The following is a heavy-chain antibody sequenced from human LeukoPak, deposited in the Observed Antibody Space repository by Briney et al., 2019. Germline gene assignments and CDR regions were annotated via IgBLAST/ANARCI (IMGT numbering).Heavy chain of an antibody. J-gene: IGHJ4*02. V-gene: IGHV4-30-2*01. Sequence: SQTLSLTCAVSGSSISRGGYSRSWIRQPPGKGLEWIEYIYHSGSTYYNPPLKTRDTISLHRPKNELSLKLSSVTAADTAVYYCARVLRYFDWYYFDYWGQGNLVTVSS. CDR2: IYHSGST. CDR1: GSSISRGGYS. CDR3: ARVLRYFDWYYFDY. D-gene: IGHD3-9*01.